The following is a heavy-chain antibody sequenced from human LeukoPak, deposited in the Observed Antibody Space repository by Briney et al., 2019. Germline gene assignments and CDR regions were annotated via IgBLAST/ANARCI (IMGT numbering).Heavy chain of an antibody. CDR1: GGSFSGYY. CDR3: AKGLDNGISGFDP. CDR2: INHSGST. D-gene: IGHD1-14*01. J-gene: IGHJ5*02. Sequence: SETLSLTCAVYGGSFSGYYWSWIRQPPGKGLEWIGEINHSGSTNYNPSLKSRVTISVDTSKNQFSLKLSSVTAADTAVYYCAKGLDNGISGFDPWGQGPLVTVSS. V-gene: IGHV4-34*01.